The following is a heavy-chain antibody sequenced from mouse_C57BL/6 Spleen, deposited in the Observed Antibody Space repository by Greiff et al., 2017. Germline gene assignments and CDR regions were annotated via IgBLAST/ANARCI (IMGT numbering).Heavy chain of an antibody. D-gene: IGHD1-3*01. CDR1: GFTFSSYA. J-gene: IGHJ2*01. CDR2: ISDGGSYT. Sequence: EVMLVESGGGLVKPGGSLKLSCAASGFTFSSYAMSWVRQTPEKRLEWVATISDGGSYTYYPDNVKGRFTISRDNAKNNLYLQMSHLKSEDTAMYYCARGEDKGDYFDYWGQGTTLTVSS. CDR3: ARGEDKGDYFDY. V-gene: IGHV5-4*03.